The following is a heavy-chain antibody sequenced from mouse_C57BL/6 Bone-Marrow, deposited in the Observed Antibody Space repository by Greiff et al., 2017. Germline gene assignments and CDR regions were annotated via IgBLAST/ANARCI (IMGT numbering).Heavy chain of an antibody. CDR1: GFTFSDYY. CDR2: ISNGGGST. J-gene: IGHJ3*01. CDR3: ARSPY. V-gene: IGHV5-12*01. Sequence: DVMLVESGGGLVQPGGSLKLSCAASGFTFSDYYMYWVRQTPEKRLEWVAYISNGGGSTYYPDTVKGRFTISRDNAKNTLYLQMSRLKSEDTAMYYCARSPYWGQGTLVTVSA.